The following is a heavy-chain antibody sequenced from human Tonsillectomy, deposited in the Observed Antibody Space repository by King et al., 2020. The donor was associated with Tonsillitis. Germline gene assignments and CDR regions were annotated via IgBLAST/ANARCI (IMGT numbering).Heavy chain of an antibody. J-gene: IGHJ4*02. D-gene: IGHD1-26*01. CDR1: GGSISSGDPY. V-gene: IGHV4-39*01. CDR3: ARYVSGSFDY. CDR2: MDYSGTS. Sequence: QLQESGPGIVKPSGTLSLTCTVSGGSISSGDPYSAWVRQPPGKGRGWIGYMDYSGTSFYNPSLKRRIPMSGVPPEHRFSLRLSSVTAADTAVYFCARYVSGSFDYWGQGALVTVSS.